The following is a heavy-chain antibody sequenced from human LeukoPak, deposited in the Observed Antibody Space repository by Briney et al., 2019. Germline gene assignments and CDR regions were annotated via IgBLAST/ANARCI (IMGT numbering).Heavy chain of an antibody. V-gene: IGHV1-46*01. D-gene: IGHD3-22*01. CDR2: INPSGGST. Sequence: RASVKVSCTASGYTFSSYYMHWVRQAPGQGLEWMGIINPSGGSTSYAQKFQGRVTMTRDTSTSTVYMELSSLRSEDTAVYYCAGEDREPNDSSGYYGYYGMDVWGQGTTVTVSS. CDR1: GYTFSSYY. J-gene: IGHJ6*02. CDR3: AGEDREPNDSSGYYGYYGMDV.